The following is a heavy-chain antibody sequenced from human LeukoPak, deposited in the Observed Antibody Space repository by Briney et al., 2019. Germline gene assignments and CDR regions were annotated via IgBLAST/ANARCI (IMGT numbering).Heavy chain of an antibody. CDR2: IYYSGST. D-gene: IGHD3-3*01. J-gene: IGHJ3*02. CDR1: GGSISSGGYY. Sequence: PSQTLSLTCTVSGGSISSGGYYWSWIRQHPGKGLEWIGYIYYSGSTNYNPSLKSRVTISVDTSKNQFSLKLSSVTAADTAVYYCARPRLRFWANRDAFDIWGQGTMVTVSS. V-gene: IGHV4-31*03. CDR3: ARPRLRFWANRDAFDI.